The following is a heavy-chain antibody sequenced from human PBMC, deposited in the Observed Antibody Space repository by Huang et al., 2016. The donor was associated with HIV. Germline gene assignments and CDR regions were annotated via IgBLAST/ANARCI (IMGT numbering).Heavy chain of an antibody. V-gene: IGHV3-9*01. J-gene: IGHJ3*01. Sequence: EVQLVESGGGLVRPGRSLRLSCAASGFNFDDYAMHWVRQHPGKVLEWVSGINWKSGTIAYADSVRGRFTSSRDNAKTSLYLQMNSLRPEDTALYYCAKDWGYDFGAFDFWGRGTMVTVSS. CDR2: INWKSGTI. CDR1: GFNFDDYA. CDR3: AKDWGYDFGAFDF. D-gene: IGHD3-16*01.